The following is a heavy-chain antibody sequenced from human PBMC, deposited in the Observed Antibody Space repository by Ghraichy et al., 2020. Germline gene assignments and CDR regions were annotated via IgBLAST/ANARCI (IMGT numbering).Heavy chain of an antibody. D-gene: IGHD2-8*01. CDR3: ARDRGGTWESGVYATDNWFDP. Sequence: ASVKVSCKASGYTFTSYGISWVRQAPGQGLEWMGWISAYNGNTNYAQKLQGRVTMTTDTSTSTAYMELRSLRSDDTAVYYCARDRGGTWESGVYATDNWFDPWGQGTLVTVSS. CDR1: GYTFTSYG. V-gene: IGHV1-18*01. CDR2: ISAYNGNT. J-gene: IGHJ5*02.